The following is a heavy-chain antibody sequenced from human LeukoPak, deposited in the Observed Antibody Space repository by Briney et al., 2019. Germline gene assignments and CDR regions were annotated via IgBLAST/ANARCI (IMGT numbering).Heavy chain of an antibody. V-gene: IGHV3-49*04. Sequence: PGGSLRLSCTASGFTFGDYAMSWVRQAPGKGLEWVGFIRSKAYGGTTEYAASVKGRFTISRDDSKSIAYLQMNSLKTEDTAVYYCTRTSSLGRYYMDVWGKGTTVTISS. CDR3: TRTSSLGRYYMDV. D-gene: IGHD3/OR15-3a*01. CDR2: IRSKAYGGTT. CDR1: GFTFGDYA. J-gene: IGHJ6*03.